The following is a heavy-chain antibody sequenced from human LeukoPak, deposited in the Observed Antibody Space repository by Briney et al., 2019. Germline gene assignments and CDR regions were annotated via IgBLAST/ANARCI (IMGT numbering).Heavy chain of an antibody. D-gene: IGHD1-1*01. V-gene: IGHV3-30-3*01. CDR1: GFTVSSNY. Sequence: GGSLRLSCAASGFTVSSNYMSWVRQAPGKGLEWVAVISYDGSNKYYADSVKGRFTISRDNSKNTLYLQMNSLRAEDTAVYYCALDPRFDYWGQGTLVTVSS. CDR2: ISYDGSNK. CDR3: ALDPRFDY. J-gene: IGHJ4*02.